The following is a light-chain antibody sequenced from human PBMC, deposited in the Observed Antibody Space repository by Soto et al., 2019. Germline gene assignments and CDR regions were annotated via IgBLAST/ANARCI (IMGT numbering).Light chain of an antibody. V-gene: IGKV3-20*01. CDR1: QSVSSSY. CDR2: GAS. Sequence: EIVLTQSPGTLSLSPGERATLSCRASQSVSSSYLAWYQQKPGQAPRLLIYGASSRATDIPDRFSGSGSGTDFNLTISKVEPEDFAVFFCQQYGNTPWTFGQGTKVDIK. J-gene: IGKJ1*01. CDR3: QQYGNTPWT.